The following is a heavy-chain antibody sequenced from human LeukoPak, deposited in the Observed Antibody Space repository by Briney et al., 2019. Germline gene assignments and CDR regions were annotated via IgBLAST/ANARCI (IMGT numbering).Heavy chain of an antibody. CDR3: AKATVPQSGTRYFYYMDV. D-gene: IGHD1-7*01. CDR1: GFIFSSYG. Sequence: SGGSLRLSCAGSGFIFSSYGMSWVRQAPGKGLEWVSGITGSGGSTYYADSVKGRFTISRDNFKNTLYLRMNSLRVEDTAIYYCAKATVPQSGTRYFYYMDVWGKGTTVTVSS. J-gene: IGHJ6*03. V-gene: IGHV3-23*01. CDR2: ITGSGGST.